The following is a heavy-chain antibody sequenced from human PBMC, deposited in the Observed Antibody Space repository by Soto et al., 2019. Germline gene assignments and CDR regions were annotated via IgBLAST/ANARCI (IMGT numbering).Heavy chain of an antibody. CDR2: IYYSGST. D-gene: IGHD3-22*01. V-gene: IGHV4-31*03. CDR1: GGSISSGAYY. J-gene: IGHJ1*01. Sequence: QVQLQESGPGLVKPSQTLSLTCTVSGGSISSGAYYWSWIRQHPGKGLEWIGYIYYSGSTYYNPSLKSRVTISVYTSKNQFSLKLGSVTAADTDVYYCAIYDSSGSRGFQHWGQGTLVTVSS. CDR3: AIYDSSGSRGFQH.